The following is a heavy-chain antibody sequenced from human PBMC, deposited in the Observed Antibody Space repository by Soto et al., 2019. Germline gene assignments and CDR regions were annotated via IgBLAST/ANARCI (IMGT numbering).Heavy chain of an antibody. Sequence: QVQLVQSGAEVKKPGASVKVSCKVSGYTFTNYGISWVRQTPGQGLEWMGWLSTFDGSTNYAQKLQGRVTMTTDISTTTAYMDLRSLRSDDTAVYYCARDVGHYYDGSGYKIFFYCWGQGTLVTISS. CDR3: ARDVGHYYDGSGYKIFFYC. V-gene: IGHV1-18*01. CDR2: LSTFDGST. J-gene: IGHJ4*02. CDR1: GYTFTNYG. D-gene: IGHD3-22*01.